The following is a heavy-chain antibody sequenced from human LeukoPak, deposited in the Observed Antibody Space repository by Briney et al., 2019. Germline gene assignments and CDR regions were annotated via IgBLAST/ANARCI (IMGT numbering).Heavy chain of an antibody. V-gene: IGHV3-30-3*01. D-gene: IGHD5-12*01. Sequence: GGSLRLSCAASGFTFSSYAMHWVRQAPGKGLEWVAVISYDGSNKYYADSVKGLFTISRDNSKNTLYLQMNSLRAEDTAVYYCARDGRYGGYGGVDYWGQGTLVTVSS. CDR1: GFTFSSYA. J-gene: IGHJ4*02. CDR2: ISYDGSNK. CDR3: ARDGRYGGYGGVDY.